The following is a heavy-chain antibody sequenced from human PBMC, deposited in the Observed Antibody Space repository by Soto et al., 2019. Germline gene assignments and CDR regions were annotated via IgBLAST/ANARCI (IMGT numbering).Heavy chain of an antibody. J-gene: IGHJ4*02. CDR1: GASISRTGFH. D-gene: IGHD3-10*01. Sequence: QLQLQESGPGLVKPSETRSLTCAVSGASISRTGFHWGWIPKPPGQGLQGIAGIYEGATTFYNSSLKSRVTISADTSKNHFSLNLRSVTAADTAVYYCARRGSGHTFDYWGQGTLVTVSS. CDR3: ARRGSGHTFDY. V-gene: IGHV4-39*01. CDR2: IYEGATT.